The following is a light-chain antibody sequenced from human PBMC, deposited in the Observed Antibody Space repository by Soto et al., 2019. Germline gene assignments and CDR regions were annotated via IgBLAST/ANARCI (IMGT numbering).Light chain of an antibody. CDR2: AAS. J-gene: IGKJ1*01. CDR3: QHTYSPPWT. CDR1: QSLGTY. V-gene: IGKV1-39*01. Sequence: DIQMTQSPSSSSASIGDRVFMTCRASQSLGTYLNWYQQKPGKAPDLLIYAASTLHSGVPSRFSGDGSGKNFTLTITSLQPEDSALYYCQHTYSPPWTFGLRTKVDIK.